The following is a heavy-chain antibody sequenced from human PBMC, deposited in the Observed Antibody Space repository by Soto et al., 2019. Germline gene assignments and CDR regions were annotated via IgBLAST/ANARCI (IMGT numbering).Heavy chain of an antibody. CDR1: GFTFSSYA. D-gene: IGHD2-8*02. V-gene: IGHV3-23*01. J-gene: IGHJ6*02. Sequence: EVQLLESGGGLVQPGGSLRLSSAASGFTFSSYAMSWVRQAPGKGLEWVSAISGSGGSTYYADSVKGRFTISRDNSKNTLYLQMNSLRAEDTAVYYCAKDTGGSPYYYYGMDVWGQGTTVTVSS. CDR2: ISGSGGST. CDR3: AKDTGGSPYYYYGMDV.